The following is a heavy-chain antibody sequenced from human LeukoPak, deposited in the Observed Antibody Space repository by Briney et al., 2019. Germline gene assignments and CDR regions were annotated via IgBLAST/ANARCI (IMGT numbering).Heavy chain of an antibody. D-gene: IGHD4/OR15-4a*01. Sequence: SAKVSCKASEGTFNSYAISWVRQAPGQGLEWMGRIIPIFGTANYAQKFLGRVTITADKSTSTVYMELSSLRSEDTAVYYCARSRPSGFIDYWDYWGQGTLVTVSS. CDR1: EGTFNSYA. CDR2: IIPIFGTA. J-gene: IGHJ4*02. CDR3: ARSRPSGFIDYWDY. V-gene: IGHV1-69*06.